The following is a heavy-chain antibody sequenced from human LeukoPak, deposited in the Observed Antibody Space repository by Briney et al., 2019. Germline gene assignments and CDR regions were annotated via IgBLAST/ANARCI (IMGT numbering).Heavy chain of an antibody. Sequence: GGSLRLSCAASGFTFSSYGMTWARQAPGKGLEWVSAISDSGGRTFYADSVKGRFTISRDNSKNTLYLQMHSLRAEDTAVYYCAKDSYDNSIWGQGTLVTVSS. CDR1: GFTFSSYG. CDR3: AKDSYDNSI. V-gene: IGHV3-23*01. CDR2: ISDSGGRT. J-gene: IGHJ4*02. D-gene: IGHD3-22*01.